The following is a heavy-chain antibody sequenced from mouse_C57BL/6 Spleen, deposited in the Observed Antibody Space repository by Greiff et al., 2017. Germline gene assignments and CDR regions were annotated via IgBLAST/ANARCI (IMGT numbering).Heavy chain of an antibody. CDR1: GFTFSSYT. CDR3: ARTGAWAY. J-gene: IGHJ3*01. V-gene: IGHV5-9*01. CDR2: ISGGGGNT. D-gene: IGHD4-1*01. Sequence: DVQLVESGGGLVKPGGSLKLSCAASGFTFSSYTMSWVRQTPEKRLEWVATISGGGGNTYYPDSVKGRFTISRDNAKNTLYLQMSSLRSEDTALYYCARTGAWAYWGQGTLVTVSA.